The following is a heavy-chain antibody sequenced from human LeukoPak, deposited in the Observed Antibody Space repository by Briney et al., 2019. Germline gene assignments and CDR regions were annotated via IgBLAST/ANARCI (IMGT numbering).Heavy chain of an antibody. CDR2: IFPSGGEI. CDR1: GFTFSTFA. D-gene: IGHD2-8*02. V-gene: IGHV3-23*01. CDR3: ATYRRVLLPFES. J-gene: IGHJ4*02. Sequence: GGSLRLSCAASGFTFSTFAMIWVRQPPGKGLEWVSSIFPSGGEIHYADSVRGRFTISRDNSKSTPSLQMNSLRAEDTAIYYCATYRRVLLPFESWGQGTLVTVSS.